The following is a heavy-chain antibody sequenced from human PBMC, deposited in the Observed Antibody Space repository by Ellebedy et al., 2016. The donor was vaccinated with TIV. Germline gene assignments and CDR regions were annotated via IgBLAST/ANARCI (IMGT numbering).Heavy chain of an antibody. CDR2: ISGSGGST. J-gene: IGHJ3*02. V-gene: IGHV3-23*01. CDR1: GFTLSSYG. CDR3: AKHIVVVTDDAFEI. Sequence: GEFLKISCAASGFTLSSYGMSWVRQAPGKGLEWVSGISGSGGSTIYADSVKGRFTISRDKSKKTLFLQMNSLRAEDTAVYYCAKHIVVVTDDAFEIWGQGTMVTVSS. D-gene: IGHD2-21*02.